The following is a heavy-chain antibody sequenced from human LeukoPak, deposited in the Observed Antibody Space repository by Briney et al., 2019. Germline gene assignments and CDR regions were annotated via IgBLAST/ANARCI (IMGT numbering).Heavy chain of an antibody. CDR1: GGTFSSYA. CDR2: IIPIFGTA. V-gene: IGHV1-69*06. J-gene: IGHJ4*02. CDR3: ASDHYDILTGHNRYYFDY. D-gene: IGHD3-9*01. Sequence: ASVKVSCKASGGTFSSYAISWVRQAHGQGLEWMGGIIPIFGTANYAQKFQGRVTITADKSTSTAYMELSSLRSEDTAVYYCASDHYDILTGHNRYYFDYWGQGTLVTVSS.